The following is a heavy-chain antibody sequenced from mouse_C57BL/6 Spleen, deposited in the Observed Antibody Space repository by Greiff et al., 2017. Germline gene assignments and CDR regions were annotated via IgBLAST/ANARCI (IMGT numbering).Heavy chain of an antibody. CDR3: ARFGYDWYFDV. CDR2: IDPSDSET. D-gene: IGHD2-2*01. CDR1: GYTFTSYW. J-gene: IGHJ1*03. Sequence: QVQLQQPGAELVRPGSSVKLSCKASGYTFTSYWMHWVKQRPIQGLEWIGNIDPSDSETHYNQKFKDKATLTVDKSSSTAYMQLSSLTSEDSAVYYCARFGYDWYFDVWGTGTTVTVSS. V-gene: IGHV1-52*01.